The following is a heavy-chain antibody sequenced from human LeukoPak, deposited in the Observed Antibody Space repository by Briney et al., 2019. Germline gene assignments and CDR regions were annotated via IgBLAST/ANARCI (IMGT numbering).Heavy chain of an antibody. Sequence: ASVKVSCKASGYSFTNYDINWVRQAPGQGLEWMGWMNPKSGNKGYAQRFQGRVTITRDTSISTAFMELSSLRSEDTAVYYCARGMIVPPASDYWGQGTLVTVSS. CDR2: MNPKSGNK. J-gene: IGHJ4*02. CDR3: ARGMIVPPASDY. CDR1: GYSFTNYD. V-gene: IGHV1-8*03. D-gene: IGHD3-22*01.